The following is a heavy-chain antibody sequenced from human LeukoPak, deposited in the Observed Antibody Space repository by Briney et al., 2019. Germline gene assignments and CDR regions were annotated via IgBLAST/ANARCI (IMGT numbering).Heavy chain of an antibody. CDR3: ATDPLGGSYGL. D-gene: IGHD1-26*01. CDR2: IIPIFGTA. J-gene: IGHJ2*01. Sequence: GSSVKVSCKASGGTFSSYAISWVRQAPGQGLEWMGRIIPIFGTANYAQKFQGRVTITTDESTSTAYMELSSLRSEDTAVYYCATDPLGGSYGLWGRGTLVTVSS. V-gene: IGHV1-69*05. CDR1: GGTFSSYA.